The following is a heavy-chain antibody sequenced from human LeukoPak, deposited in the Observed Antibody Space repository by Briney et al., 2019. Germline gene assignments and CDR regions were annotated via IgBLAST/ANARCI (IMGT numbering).Heavy chain of an antibody. CDR2: ISDNGDGT. CDR1: GFTFSTYA. CDR3: AKGTSGRYYQFDY. Sequence: GGSLRLSCAASGFTFSTYAMSWVRQAPGKGLEWVSAISDNGDGTYFADSVKGRFTISRDNSKNRLNLQMNSLRAADTAVYYCAKGTSGRYYQFDYWGQGTLVTVSS. D-gene: IGHD1-26*01. J-gene: IGHJ4*02. V-gene: IGHV3-23*01.